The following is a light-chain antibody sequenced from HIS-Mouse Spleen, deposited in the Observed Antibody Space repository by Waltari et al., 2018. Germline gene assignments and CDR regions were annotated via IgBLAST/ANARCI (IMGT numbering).Light chain of an antibody. V-gene: IGLV3-25*03. CDR2: KDR. CDR1: ALPKQY. CDR3: QSADSSGTGWV. Sequence: SYELTQPPSVSVSPGQTARITCSGDALPKQYAYWYQQKPGQAPVLVIYKDRERPSGIAERVSGSRSGTTVTLTISGVQAEDEADYYCQSADSSGTGWVFGGGTKLTVL. J-gene: IGLJ3*02.